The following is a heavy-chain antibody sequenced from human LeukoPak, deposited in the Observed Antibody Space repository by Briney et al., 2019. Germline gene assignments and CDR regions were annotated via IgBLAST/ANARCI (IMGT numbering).Heavy chain of an antibody. CDR2: ISSGGGTI. Sequence: GGSLRLSCAASGFTFSDCYMSWIRQAPGKGLEWVSYISSGGGTIYYADSVKGRFTISRDNAKNSLYLQMDSLGAEDTAVYYCAREGDWNYVFDYWGQGTQVTVSS. D-gene: IGHD1-7*01. CDR1: GFTFSDCY. CDR3: AREGDWNYVFDY. V-gene: IGHV3-11*01. J-gene: IGHJ4*02.